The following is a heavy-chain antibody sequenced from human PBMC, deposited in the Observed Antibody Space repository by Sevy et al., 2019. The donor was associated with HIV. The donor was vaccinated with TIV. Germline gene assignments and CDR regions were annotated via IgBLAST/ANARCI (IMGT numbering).Heavy chain of an antibody. CDR2: IYYSGNT. J-gene: IGHJ4*02. CDR1: GGSISSYY. V-gene: IGHV4-59*13. Sequence: SETLSLTCTVSGGSISSYYWSWIRQPPGKGLEWIGYIYYSGNTNYNPVLKSRVTISVDTSKNQFSLKLSSVTAADTAVYYCARGLRFLGAFDYWGQGTLVTVSS. CDR3: ARGLRFLGAFDY. D-gene: IGHD3-3*01.